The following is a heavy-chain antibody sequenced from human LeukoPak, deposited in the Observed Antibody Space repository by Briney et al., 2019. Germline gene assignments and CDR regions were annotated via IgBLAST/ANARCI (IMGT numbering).Heavy chain of an antibody. D-gene: IGHD6-13*01. CDR3: ARDRAAAATGGFDY. CDR2: IYYSGST. Sequence: SETLSLTCTVSGGSISSGGYYWSWIRQHPRKGLEWIGYIYYSGSTYYNPSLKSRVTISVDTSKNQFSLKLSSVTAADTAVYYCARDRAAAATGGFDYWGQGTLVTVSS. V-gene: IGHV4-31*03. J-gene: IGHJ4*02. CDR1: GGSISSGGYY.